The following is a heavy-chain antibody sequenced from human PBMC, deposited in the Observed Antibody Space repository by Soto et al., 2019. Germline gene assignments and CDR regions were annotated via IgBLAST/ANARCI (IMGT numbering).Heavy chain of an antibody. Sequence: QAQLVQSGAEMKKPGASVKVSCKATGYTFSAYTMNWVRQAPGQSLEWMGWSNAGSGNTKYSQNFQGRVSITRDTSASTGYMELTGLTSEDTAVYYCARDTETLGPRANDALDIWGQGTMVTVSS. CDR2: SNAGSGNT. CDR1: GYTFSAYT. D-gene: IGHD3-3*02. J-gene: IGHJ3*02. V-gene: IGHV1-3*01. CDR3: ARDTETLGPRANDALDI.